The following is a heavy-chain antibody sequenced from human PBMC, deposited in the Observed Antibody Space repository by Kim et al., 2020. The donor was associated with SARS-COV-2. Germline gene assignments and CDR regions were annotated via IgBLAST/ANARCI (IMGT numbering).Heavy chain of an antibody. CDR2: IYYSGST. CDR3: ARHVRVAAAGTLVIATPSYFDY. D-gene: IGHD6-13*01. V-gene: IGHV4-39*01. J-gene: IGHJ4*02. CDR1: GGSISSSSYY. Sequence: SETLSLTCTVSGGSISSSSYYWGWIRQPPGKGLEWIGSIYYSGSTYYNPSLKSRVTISVDTSKNQFSLKLSSVTAADTAVYYCARHVRVAAAGTLVIATPSYFDYWGQGTLVTVSS.